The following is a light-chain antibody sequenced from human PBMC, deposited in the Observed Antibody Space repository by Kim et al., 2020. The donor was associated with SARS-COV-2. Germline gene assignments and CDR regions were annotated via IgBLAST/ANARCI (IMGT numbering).Light chain of an antibody. CDR3: AAWDDSLNGPV. J-gene: IGLJ3*02. Sequence: GQGVTISCTGSSSKIGSNTVNWYQQLPGAAPKRLIYSNNQRPSGVPDRFSGSKSGTSASLAISGLQSEDEADYYCAAWDDSLNGPVFGGGTQLTVL. CDR2: SNN. CDR1: SSKIGSNT. V-gene: IGLV1-44*01.